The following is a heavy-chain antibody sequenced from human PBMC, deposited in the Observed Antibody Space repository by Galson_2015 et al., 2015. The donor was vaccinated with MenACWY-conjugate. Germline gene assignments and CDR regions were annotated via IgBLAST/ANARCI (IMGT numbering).Heavy chain of an antibody. CDR2: INSGASTT. D-gene: IGHD2-15*01. J-gene: IGHJ4*02. CDR3: ARDALYCSGGRCPSDFDS. V-gene: IGHV3-48*02. CDR1: GFTFSRYG. Sequence: SLRLSCAASGFTFSRYGMNWVRQAPGMGLEWVSYINSGASTTYYADSVKGRFTISRDNAKNSLYLQMNSLRDEDTAVYYCARDALYCSGGRCPSDFDSWGQGTLVTVSS.